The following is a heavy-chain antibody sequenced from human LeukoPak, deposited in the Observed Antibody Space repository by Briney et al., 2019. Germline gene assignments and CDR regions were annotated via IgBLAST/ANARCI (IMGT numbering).Heavy chain of an antibody. J-gene: IGHJ4*02. V-gene: IGHV4-59*01. CDR1: GGSMSNYY. CDR3: ARDLGYASGWYYFDH. D-gene: IGHD6-19*01. Sequence: PSETLSLTCSVSGGSMSNYYWRWIRQPPGKGLEWIGNIFYSGSTNYNHSLKSRVTILVDTSKKQFSLKLRSMTAADMAVYFCARDLGYASGWYYFDHWGQGTLVTVSS. CDR2: IFYSGST.